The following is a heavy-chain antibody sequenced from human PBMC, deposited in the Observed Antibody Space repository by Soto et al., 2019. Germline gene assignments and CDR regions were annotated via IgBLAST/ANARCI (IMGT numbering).Heavy chain of an antibody. J-gene: IGHJ4*02. CDR2: IYWDGDK. Sequence: QITLKESGPKLVKPTQTLTQTCTFSGFSFSSVGVGVGWISQPPGKALEWLAVIYWDGDKLYSPSLKSRLSIAKDTSKNQVVLTMTNMDPVDTATYYCAHSPFYGDKLDYWGQGTLVSVSS. V-gene: IGHV2-5*02. CDR3: AHSPFYGDKLDY. CDR1: GFSFSSVGVG. D-gene: IGHD4-17*01.